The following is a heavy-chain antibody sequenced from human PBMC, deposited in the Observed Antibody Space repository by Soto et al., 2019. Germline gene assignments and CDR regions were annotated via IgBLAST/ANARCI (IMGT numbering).Heavy chain of an antibody. V-gene: IGHV3-23*01. J-gene: IGHJ4*02. CDR2: ITSKGDTT. D-gene: IGHD1-1*01. Sequence: EVQLLESGGGLVQAGGSLRLSCAASGFTFSSFAMSWVRQAPGKGPEWVSVITSKGDTTYFADSVKGRFSISRDNSKNTLYLQLNSLRVEDTATYYCTTGPFIAGDYWVQGSLVTVSP. CDR3: TTGPFIAGDY. CDR1: GFTFSSFA.